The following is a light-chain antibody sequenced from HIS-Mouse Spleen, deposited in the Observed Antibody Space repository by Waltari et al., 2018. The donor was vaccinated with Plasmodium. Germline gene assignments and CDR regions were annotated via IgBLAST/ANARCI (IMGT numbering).Light chain of an antibody. Sequence: SYELTQPPSVSVSPGQTARITCSGDALPKKYAYWYQQKSGQAPVLVIYEDSKRPPGVTGGVSGSSSVTMATLTISGAQVEDEADYYCYSTDSSGNHRVFGGGTKLTVL. CDR3: YSTDSSGNHRV. CDR2: EDS. J-gene: IGLJ3*02. V-gene: IGLV3-10*01. CDR1: ALPKKY.